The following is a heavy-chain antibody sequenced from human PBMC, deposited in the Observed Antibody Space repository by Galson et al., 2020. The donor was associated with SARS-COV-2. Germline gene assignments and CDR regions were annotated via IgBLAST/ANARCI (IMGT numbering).Heavy chain of an antibody. CDR2: FDPEDGET. D-gene: IGHD3-22*01. CDR3: ATYYYDSSGYYYVLDY. J-gene: IGHJ4*02. Sequence: ASVKVSCKVSGYTLTDLSMHWVRQAPGKGLEWMGGFDPEDGETIYAQKFQGRVTMTEDTSTDTAYMELSSLRSEDTAVYYCATYYYDSSGYYYVLDYWGQGTLVTVSS. V-gene: IGHV1-24*01. CDR1: GYTLTDLS.